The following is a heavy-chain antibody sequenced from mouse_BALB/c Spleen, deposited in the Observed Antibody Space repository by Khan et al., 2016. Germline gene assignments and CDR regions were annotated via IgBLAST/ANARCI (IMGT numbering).Heavy chain of an antibody. J-gene: IGHJ2*01. Sequence: VQLKQSGPGLVKPSQSLSLTCSVTGYSITSGYYWNWIRQFQGNKLEWMGYIRYDGSNKYNPSLKNRISITRDTSKNQSFLTLNTVTTEDTANYYSAGDSHCFDYWGQGTTLTVSS. CDR1: GYSITSGYY. CDR3: AGDSHCFDY. V-gene: IGHV3-6*02. CDR2: IRYDGSN.